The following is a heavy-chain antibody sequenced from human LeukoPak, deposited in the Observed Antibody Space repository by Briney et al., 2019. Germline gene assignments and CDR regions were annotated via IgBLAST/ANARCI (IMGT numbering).Heavy chain of an antibody. CDR2: INSDGSWT. CDR3: AKDRDSNYLPFDY. Sequence: GGSLRLSCAASGSYWMHWVRQAPGKGLVWVSHINSDGSWTSYADSVKGRFTISKDNAKNTVYLQMNSLRAEDTAVYYCAKDRDSNYLPFDYWGQGSLVTVSS. J-gene: IGHJ4*02. CDR1: GSYW. V-gene: IGHV3-74*01. D-gene: IGHD4-11*01.